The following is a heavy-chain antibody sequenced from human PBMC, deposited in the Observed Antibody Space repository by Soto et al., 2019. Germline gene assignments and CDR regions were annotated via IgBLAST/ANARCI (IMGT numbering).Heavy chain of an antibody. CDR2: INHSGST. V-gene: IGHV4-34*01. CDR3: ARGVVAARAYYYYMDV. Sequence: PSETLSLTCAVYGGSFSGYYWSWIRQPPGKGLEWIGEINHSGSTNYNPSLKSRVTISVDTSKNQFSLKLSSVTAADTAVYYCARGVVAARAYYYYMDVWGKGTTVTVSS. D-gene: IGHD6-6*01. J-gene: IGHJ6*03. CDR1: GGSFSGYY.